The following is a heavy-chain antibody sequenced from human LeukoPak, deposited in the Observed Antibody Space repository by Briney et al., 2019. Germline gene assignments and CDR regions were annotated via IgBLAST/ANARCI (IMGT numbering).Heavy chain of an antibody. CDR2: ISGSGGST. V-gene: IGHV3-23*01. CDR3: AKAQRSTYSSSWYYYYGMDV. Sequence: ETLSLTCTVSGGSISSYYWSWVRQAPGKGLEWVSAISGSGGSTYYADSVKGRFTISRDNSKNTLYLQMNSLRAEDTAVYYCAKAQRSTYSSSWYYYYGMDVWGQGTTVTVSS. D-gene: IGHD6-13*01. CDR1: GGSISSYY. J-gene: IGHJ6*02.